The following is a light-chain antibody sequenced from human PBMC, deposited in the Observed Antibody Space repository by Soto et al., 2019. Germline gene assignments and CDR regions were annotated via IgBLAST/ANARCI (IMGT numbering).Light chain of an antibody. CDR3: ISYTSTSRWV. Sequence: QSALTQPASVSGSPGQSITISCTGTSTDVGVYNYVSWFQQHPGKVPKLIIYEVGKRPSGVSDRFSGSKSGNTASLTISGLQAEDEADYYCISYTSTSRWVFGGGTKVTVL. V-gene: IGLV2-14*01. J-gene: IGLJ3*02. CDR1: STDVGVYNY. CDR2: EVG.